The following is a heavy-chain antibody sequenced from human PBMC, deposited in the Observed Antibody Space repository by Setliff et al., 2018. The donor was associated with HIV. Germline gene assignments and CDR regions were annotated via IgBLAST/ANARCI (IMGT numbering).Heavy chain of an antibody. Sequence: SETLSLTCTVSDDSISSYYWSWIRQPPGKGLEWIGYIYYTGTTKYNPSLKSRVAISIDTSKNQFSLKLTSVTAADTAVYYCAREWLQHTGDDAFDVWGQGTMVTVSS. CDR1: DDSISSYY. J-gene: IGHJ3*01. D-gene: IGHD5-12*01. CDR3: AREWLQHTGDDAFDV. CDR2: IYYTGTT. V-gene: IGHV4-59*01.